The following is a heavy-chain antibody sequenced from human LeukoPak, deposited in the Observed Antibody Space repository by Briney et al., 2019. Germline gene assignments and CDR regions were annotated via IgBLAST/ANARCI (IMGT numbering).Heavy chain of an antibody. CDR1: GYIFTSYG. V-gene: IGHV1-18*01. J-gene: IGHJ5*02. D-gene: IGHD3-22*01. CDR3: ARHINGYYYDSHGYYPTDL. Sequence: ASVKVSCKSSGYIFTSYGISWVRQPPGQGLEWMGWISVYNGNTNYPQRLQGRVTMATDTSTTTAYMELRSLISDDTAVYYCARHINGYYYDSHGYYPTDLWGQGTLVTVSS. CDR2: ISVYNGNT.